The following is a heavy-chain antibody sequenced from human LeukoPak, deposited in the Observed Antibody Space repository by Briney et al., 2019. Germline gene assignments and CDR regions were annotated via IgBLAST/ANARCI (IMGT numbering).Heavy chain of an antibody. V-gene: IGHV1-8*01. CDR3: ARMDHHGGRDNWFDP. CDR1: GYTFTNYD. Sequence: GASVKVSCKASGYTFTNYDINWVRQATGQGLEWMGWMNPKSGTTGYAQKFQGRVTITRDPSISTAYMVLSSLRSEDTAVYYCARMDHHGGRDNWFDPWGQGTLVTVSS. CDR2: MNPKSGTT. J-gene: IGHJ5*02. D-gene: IGHD2-15*01.